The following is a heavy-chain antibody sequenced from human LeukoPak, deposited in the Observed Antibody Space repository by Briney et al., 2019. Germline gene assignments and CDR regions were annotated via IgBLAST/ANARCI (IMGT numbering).Heavy chain of an antibody. CDR3: ARRAHFDY. V-gene: IGHV5-51*01. J-gene: IGHJ4*02. Sequence: RPGESLKISCKASGHNFANDWIGWVRQMPGKGLEWMGIIYPGDSDTRYSPSFQGQVTISADKSISTAYLQWSTLKASDTAMYYCARRAHFDYWGQGTLVTVSS. CDR2: IYPGDSDT. CDR1: GHNFANDW.